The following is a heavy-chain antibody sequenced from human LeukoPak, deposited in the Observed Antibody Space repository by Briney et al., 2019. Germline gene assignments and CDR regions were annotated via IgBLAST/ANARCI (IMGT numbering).Heavy chain of an antibody. Sequence: ASVKVSCKASGYTFTGYYMHWVRQAPGQGLEWMGWINPNSGGTNYAQKFQGRVTMTRDTSISTAYMELSGLRSDDTAVYYCARDLQTYGSGSLNYFDYWGQGTLVTVSS. CDR3: ARDLQTYGSGSLNYFDY. V-gene: IGHV1-2*02. D-gene: IGHD3-10*01. CDR1: GYTFTGYY. CDR2: INPNSGGT. J-gene: IGHJ4*02.